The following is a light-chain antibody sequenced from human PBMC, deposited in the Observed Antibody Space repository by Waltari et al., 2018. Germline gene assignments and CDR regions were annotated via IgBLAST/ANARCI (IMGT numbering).Light chain of an antibody. CDR3: SSFTSRHLYV. CDR1: SSDVGGYNY. V-gene: IGLV2-14*01. Sequence: QSALTQPASVSGSPGQSITISCTGSSSDVGGYNYVSWYQQYPGKVPKIMIYEVNNRPSGVSRRFSGAKSGNTASLTISGRQADDEADYYCSSFTSRHLYVFGTGTAVTVL. CDR2: EVN. J-gene: IGLJ1*01.